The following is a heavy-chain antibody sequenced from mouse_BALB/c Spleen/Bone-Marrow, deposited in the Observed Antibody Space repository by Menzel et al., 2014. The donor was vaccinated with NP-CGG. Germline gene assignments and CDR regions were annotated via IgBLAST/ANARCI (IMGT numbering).Heavy chain of an antibody. V-gene: IGHV14-3*02. Sequence: VQLQQSGPEIVKPGASVKPSCTTSGFNIEDSYIYWMKQRPEQGLEWIGRIDPANGNTKYDPKFQGKATITVDTSSATAYLQLSSLTSEDTAVYYCARNYGSSLGYWGQGTTLTVSS. CDR2: IDPANGNT. J-gene: IGHJ2*01. D-gene: IGHD1-1*01. CDR3: ARNYGSSLGY. CDR1: GFNIEDSY.